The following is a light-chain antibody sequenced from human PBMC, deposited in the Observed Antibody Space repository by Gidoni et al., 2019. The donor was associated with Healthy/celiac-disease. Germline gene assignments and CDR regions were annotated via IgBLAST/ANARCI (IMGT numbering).Light chain of an antibody. CDR3: SSYAGSNNFDV. J-gene: IGLJ1*01. CDR2: EVS. CDR1: SSDVGGYNY. Sequence: QSALTQPPSASGSPGPSVTISCTGTSSDVGGYNYVSWYQQHPGKAPKLMIYEVSQRPSGVPDRFSGSKSGNTASLTVSGLQAEDEADYYCSSYAGSNNFDVFGTGTKVTVL. V-gene: IGLV2-8*01.